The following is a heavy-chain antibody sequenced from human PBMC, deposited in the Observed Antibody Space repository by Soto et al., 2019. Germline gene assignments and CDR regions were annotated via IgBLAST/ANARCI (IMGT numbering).Heavy chain of an antibody. D-gene: IGHD3-22*01. CDR1: GITVSSYY. V-gene: IGHV3-53*01. CDR2: IYAGTIT. Sequence: GSLRLSCAVSGITVSSYYMSWVRQAAGKGLEWVSVIYAGTITYYADSVKGRFTIYRDNSKNTLNLEMNSLRVEDTAVYYCARIPYDNSGTIFDYWGQGTLVTVSS. CDR3: ARIPYDNSGTIFDY. J-gene: IGHJ4*02.